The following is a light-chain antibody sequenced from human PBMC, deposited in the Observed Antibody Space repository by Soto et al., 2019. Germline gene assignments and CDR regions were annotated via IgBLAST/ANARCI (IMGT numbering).Light chain of an antibody. V-gene: IGKV3-15*01. CDR3: QQYNKWPPIT. Sequence: EIVMTQSPATLSVSPGERATLSCRASQSVSSNLAWYQQKPGQAPRLLIYGASPRDTGIPARFSGSGSGTEFTLTISSLQSEDVAVYYCQQYNKWPPITFGHGTRLEIK. CDR1: QSVSSN. CDR2: GAS. J-gene: IGKJ5*01.